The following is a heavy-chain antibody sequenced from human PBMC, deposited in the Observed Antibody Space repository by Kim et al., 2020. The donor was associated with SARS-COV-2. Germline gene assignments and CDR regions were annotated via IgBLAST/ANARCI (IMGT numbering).Heavy chain of an antibody. CDR1: GYSFTSYW. V-gene: IGHV5-51*01. CDR2: IYPGDSDT. D-gene: IGHD3-22*01. Sequence: GESLKISCKGSGYSFTSYWIGWVRQMPGKGLEWMGIIYPGDSDTRYSPSFQGQVTISADKSISTAYLQWSSLKASDTAMYYCARHRGYYYDSSGYYYTPDYWGQGTLVTVSS. J-gene: IGHJ4*02. CDR3: ARHRGYYYDSSGYYYTPDY.